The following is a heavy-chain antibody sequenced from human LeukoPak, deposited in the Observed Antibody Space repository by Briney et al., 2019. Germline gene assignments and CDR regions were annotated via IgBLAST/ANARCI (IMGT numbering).Heavy chain of an antibody. CDR3: ARVGSSWYYWYFDL. CDR2: IKQDGSEK. Sequence: GGSLRLSCAASGFTFSSYWMSWVRQAPGKGLEWVANIKQDGSEKYYVDSVKGRFTISRDNAKNSLYLQMNSLRAEDTAVYYCARVGSSWYYWYFDLWGRGTLVTVSS. CDR1: GFTFSSYW. V-gene: IGHV3-7*04. D-gene: IGHD6-13*01. J-gene: IGHJ2*01.